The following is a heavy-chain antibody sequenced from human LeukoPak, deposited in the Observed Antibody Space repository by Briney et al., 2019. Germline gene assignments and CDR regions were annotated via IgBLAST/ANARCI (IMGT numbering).Heavy chain of an antibody. CDR1: GYTFTIYG. Sequence: ASVKVSCKASGYTFTIYGISWVRQAPGQGVEWMGWISAYNGNTNYAQKLQGRVTMTTDTSTSTAYMELRSLRSDDTAVYYCARSFSYDILTGYGDYYYYGMDVWGQGTTVTVSS. V-gene: IGHV1-18*01. D-gene: IGHD3-9*01. CDR2: ISAYNGNT. CDR3: ARSFSYDILTGYGDYYYYGMDV. J-gene: IGHJ6*02.